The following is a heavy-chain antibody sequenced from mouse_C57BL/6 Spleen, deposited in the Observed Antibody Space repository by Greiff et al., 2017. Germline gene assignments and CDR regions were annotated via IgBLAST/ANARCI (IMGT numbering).Heavy chain of an antibody. Sequence: QVQLQQPGTELVKPGASVKLSCKASGYTFTSYWMHWVKQRPGQGLEWIGNINPSNGGTNYNEKFKSKATLTVDKSSSTAYMQLCSLTSEDSAVYYCARSPTMVTTYFDVWGTGTTVTVSS. D-gene: IGHD2-9*01. CDR1: GYTFTSYW. V-gene: IGHV1-53*01. CDR2: INPSNGGT. CDR3: ARSPTMVTTYFDV. J-gene: IGHJ1*03.